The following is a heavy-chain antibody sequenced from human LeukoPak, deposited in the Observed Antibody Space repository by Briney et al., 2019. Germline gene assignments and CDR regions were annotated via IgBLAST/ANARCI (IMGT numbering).Heavy chain of an antibody. CDR2: ISSGSSYI. Sequence: GGSLRLSCAASGFTFSSYSMNWVRQAPGKGLEWVSSISSGSSYIYYADSVKGRFTISRDNAKNSLYLQMNSLRAEDTAVYYCARSPPNWADPFDHWGQGTLVTVSS. V-gene: IGHV3-21*01. CDR3: ARSPPNWADPFDH. CDR1: GFTFSSYS. D-gene: IGHD1-1*01. J-gene: IGHJ4*02.